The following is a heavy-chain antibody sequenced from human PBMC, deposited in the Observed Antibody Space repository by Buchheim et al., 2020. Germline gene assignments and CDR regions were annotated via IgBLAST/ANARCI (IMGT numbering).Heavy chain of an antibody. V-gene: IGHV3-23*01. CDR2: ISCSGGST. D-gene: IGHD3-22*01. CDR1: GFTFSSYA. Sequence: EVQLLESGGGLVQPGGSLRLSCAASGFTFSSYAMSWVRQAPGKGLEWVSAISCSGGSTYYADSVKGRFTISRDNSKNTLYLQMNSLRAEDTAVYYCAKSLLAYYYDSSVRGYGMDVWGQGTT. J-gene: IGHJ6*02. CDR3: AKSLLAYYYDSSVRGYGMDV.